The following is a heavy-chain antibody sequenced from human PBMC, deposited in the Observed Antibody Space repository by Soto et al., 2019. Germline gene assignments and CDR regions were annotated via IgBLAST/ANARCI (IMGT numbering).Heavy chain of an antibody. Sequence: GASVKVSCKASGYTFTSYGISWVRQAPGQGLEWMGWISAYNGNTNYAQKLQGRVTMTTDTSTSTAYMELRSLRSDDTAVYYCARDSGRINYYGSGSYPDYYYYGMDVWRQRTTVTVSS. CDR2: ISAYNGNT. V-gene: IGHV1-18*01. CDR3: ARDSGRINYYGSGSYPDYYYYGMDV. CDR1: GYTFTSYG. D-gene: IGHD3-10*01. J-gene: IGHJ6*02.